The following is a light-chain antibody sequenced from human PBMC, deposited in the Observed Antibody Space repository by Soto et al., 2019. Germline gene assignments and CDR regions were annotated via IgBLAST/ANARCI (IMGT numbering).Light chain of an antibody. V-gene: IGLV1-40*01. Sequence: QSVLTQPPSVSGAPGQRVTISCTGSSSNLGAGRDVHWYQQLPGKAPKLLIYGDSNRPSGVPDRFSGSKSGASASLAITGLQAEDEAEYHCLSYDCDMSSPRYVFGGGTKVTVL. CDR1: SSNLGAGRD. J-gene: IGLJ1*01. CDR3: LSYDCDMSSPRYV. CDR2: GDS.